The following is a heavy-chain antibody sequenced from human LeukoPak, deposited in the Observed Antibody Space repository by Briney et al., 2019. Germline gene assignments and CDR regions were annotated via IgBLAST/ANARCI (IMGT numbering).Heavy chain of an antibody. CDR1: GFTFSSYE. D-gene: IGHD2-15*01. J-gene: IGHJ4*02. CDR3: ARDQLLLNPDYFDY. Sequence: GGSLRLSCAASGFTFSSYEMNWVRQAPGKGLEWVSYISSSGSTIYYADSVKGRFTISRDNAKNSLYLQMNRLRAEDTAVYYCARDQLLLNPDYFDYWGQRTLVTVSS. CDR2: ISSSGSTI. V-gene: IGHV3-48*03.